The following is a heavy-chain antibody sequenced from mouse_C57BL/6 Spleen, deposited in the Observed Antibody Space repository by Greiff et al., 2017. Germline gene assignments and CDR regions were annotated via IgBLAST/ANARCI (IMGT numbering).Heavy chain of an antibody. J-gene: IGHJ4*01. V-gene: IGHV5-16*01. D-gene: IGHD2-3*01. CDR2: INYDGSST. CDR1: GFTFSDYY. CDR3: ARDRGYDGYYEGAMDY. Sequence: EVMLVESEGGLVQPGSSMKLSCTASGFTFSDYYMAWVRQVPEKGLEWVANINYDGSSTYYLDSLKSRFIISRDNAKNILYLQMSSLKSEDTATYYCARDRGYDGYYEGAMDYWGQGTSVTVSS.